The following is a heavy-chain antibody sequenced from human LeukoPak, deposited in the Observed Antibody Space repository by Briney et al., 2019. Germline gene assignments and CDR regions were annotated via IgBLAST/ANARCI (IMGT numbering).Heavy chain of an antibody. V-gene: IGHV3-49*04. J-gene: IGHJ4*02. CDR3: TRYYYGSGSYYKFDS. D-gene: IGHD3-10*01. CDR1: VFTLGAYA. Sequence: RSLSLSRTASVFTLGAYAMSWVRQAPGKGLEWVGVIRSKVYGGTTDYAASVKGRFTISRDDSKSVAYLQMNSLNTDDTALYYCTRYYYGSGSYYKFDSWGQGTLVTVSS. CDR2: IRSKVYGGTT.